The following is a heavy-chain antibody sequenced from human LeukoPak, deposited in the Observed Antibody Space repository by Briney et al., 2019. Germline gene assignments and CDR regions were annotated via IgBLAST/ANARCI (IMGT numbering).Heavy chain of an antibody. CDR2: ISSSSSYI. CDR3: AVDLLRLRFLEGRFDY. D-gene: IGHD3-3*01. J-gene: IGHJ4*02. CDR1: GFTFSSYS. V-gene: IGHV3-21*01. Sequence: GGSLRLSCAASGFTFSSYSMNWVRQAPRKGLEWVSSISSSSSYIYYADSVKGRFTISRDNAKNSLYLQMNSLRAEDTAVYYCAVDLLRLRFLEGRFDYWGQGTLVTVSS.